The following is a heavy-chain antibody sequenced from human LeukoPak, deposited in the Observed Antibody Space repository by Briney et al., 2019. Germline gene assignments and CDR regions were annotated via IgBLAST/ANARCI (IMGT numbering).Heavy chain of an antibody. CDR3: TTEMVGATLIAREFGVDY. CDR1: GFTFSNAW. J-gene: IGHJ4*02. V-gene: IGHV3-15*01. Sequence: GGSLRLSCAASGFTFSNAWMSWVRQAPGKGLEWVGRIKSKTDGGTTDYAAPVKGRFTISRDDSKNTLYLQMNSLKTEDTAVYYCTTEMVGATLIAREFGVDYWGQGTLVTVSS. D-gene: IGHD1-26*01. CDR2: IKSKTDGGTT.